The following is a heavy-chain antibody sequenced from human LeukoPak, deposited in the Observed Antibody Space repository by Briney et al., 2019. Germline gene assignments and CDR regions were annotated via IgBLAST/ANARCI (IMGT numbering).Heavy chain of an antibody. Sequence: GASVKVSCKASGYTFIGYGISWVRQAPGQGLEWMGWISAYNGDTNYAQKLQGRVTMTTDTSTYTAYMELRSLRSDDTAVYYCARDHCSSTSCSDDYWGQGTLVTVSS. D-gene: IGHD2-2*01. CDR3: ARDHCSSTSCSDDY. CDR2: ISAYNGDT. CDR1: GYTFIGYG. V-gene: IGHV1-18*01. J-gene: IGHJ4*02.